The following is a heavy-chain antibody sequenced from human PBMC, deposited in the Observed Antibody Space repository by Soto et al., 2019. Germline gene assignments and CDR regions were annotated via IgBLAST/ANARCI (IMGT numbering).Heavy chain of an antibody. J-gene: IGHJ4*02. D-gene: IGHD5-18*01. CDR3: AKVKRIQLWHYFDY. CDR2: ISGGGGRT. V-gene: IGHV3-23*01. Sequence: GGSLRLSCAATGFTFSTYAMSWVRQAPGKGLEWVSAISGGGGRTYYADSVKGRFTISSDNSKSTLYLQMNSLRAEDTAVYYCAKVKRIQLWHYFDYWGQGTLVTVSS. CDR1: GFTFSTYA.